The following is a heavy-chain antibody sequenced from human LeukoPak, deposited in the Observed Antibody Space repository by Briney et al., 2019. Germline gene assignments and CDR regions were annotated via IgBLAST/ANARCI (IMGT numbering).Heavy chain of an antibody. J-gene: IGHJ3*02. V-gene: IGHV4-30-2*01. D-gene: IGHD3-10*01. Sequence: SETLSLTCAVSGGSISSGGDSWSWIRQPPGKGLEWIGEIYHSGSTNYNPSLKSRVTISVDKSKNQFSLKLSSVTAADTAVYYCASVGRSFDAFDIWGQGTMVTVSS. CDR2: IYHSGST. CDR3: ASVGRSFDAFDI. CDR1: GGSISSGGDS.